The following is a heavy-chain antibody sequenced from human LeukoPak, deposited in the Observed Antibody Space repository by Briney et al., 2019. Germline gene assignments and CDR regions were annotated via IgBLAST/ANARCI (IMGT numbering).Heavy chain of an antibody. V-gene: IGHV1-18*01. J-gene: IGHJ6*03. CDR2: ISAYNGNT. D-gene: IGHD3-22*01. Sequence: ASVKVSCKASGYTFTSYGINWVRQAPGQGLEWMGWISAYNGNTKYAQKLQGRVTMTTDTSTSTAYMELRSLRSDDTAVYYCARGPGGRSGYHPLEDYYYYYYMDVWGKGTTVTVSS. CDR1: GYTFTSYG. CDR3: ARGPGGRSGYHPLEDYYYYYYMDV.